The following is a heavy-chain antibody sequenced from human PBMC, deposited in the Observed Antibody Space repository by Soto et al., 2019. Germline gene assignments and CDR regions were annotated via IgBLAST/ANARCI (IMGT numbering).Heavy chain of an antibody. J-gene: IGHJ3*02. V-gene: IGHV1-18*04. CDR1: GYTFTSYG. CDR3: ARVRYYYDSSGYLDAFDI. CDR2: ISAYNGNT. D-gene: IGHD3-22*01. Sequence: QVQLVQSGAEVMKPGASVKVSCKASGYTFTSYGISWVRQAPGQGLEWMGWISAYNGNTNYAQKLQGRGTMTTDTSTSTAYMELRSLRSDDTAVYYCARVRYYYDSSGYLDAFDILGQGTIVTVSS.